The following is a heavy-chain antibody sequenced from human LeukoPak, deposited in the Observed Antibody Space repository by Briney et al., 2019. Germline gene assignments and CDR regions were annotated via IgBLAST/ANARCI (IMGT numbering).Heavy chain of an antibody. V-gene: IGHV3-30*18. CDR2: ISSDGRTK. CDR3: AKAYQEWLLPTFFDY. CDR1: KFTFSNYG. J-gene: IGHJ4*02. Sequence: SGGSLRLSCTASKFTFSNYGMQWVRQAPGKGLEWVAVISSDGRTKYYGDSVKGRFTLSRDNSRNTLDLQMNSLRAEDTAVYYCAKAYQEWLLPTFFDYWGQGTLVTVSS. D-gene: IGHD3-3*01.